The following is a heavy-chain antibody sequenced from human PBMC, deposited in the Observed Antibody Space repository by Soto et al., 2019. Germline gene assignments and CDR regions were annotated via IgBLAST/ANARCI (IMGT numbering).Heavy chain of an antibody. CDR1: GYTFRNFG. CDR3: ARENSYLDY. CDR2: ISAYNANA. Sequence: QIQLLQSGAEVKKPGASVKVTCKASGYTFRNFGISWVRQAPGQGLEWMGWISAYNANANYAQKFQGRLTMTADTSTSTAYKELRSLRSDDTAVYYCARENSYLDYWGQGTLVTVSS. J-gene: IGHJ4*02. V-gene: IGHV1-18*01.